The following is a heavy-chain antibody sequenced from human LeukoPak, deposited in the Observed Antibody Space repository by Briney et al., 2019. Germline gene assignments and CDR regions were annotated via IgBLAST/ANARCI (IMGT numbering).Heavy chain of an antibody. D-gene: IGHD6-19*01. CDR1: GFTFSSYA. V-gene: IGHV3-23*01. CDR3: AKLSPQQWLVLGDYFDY. CDR2: ISGSGGST. Sequence: GASLRLSCAASGFTFSSYAVSWVRQAPGKGLEWVSAISGSGGSTYYADSVKGRFTISRDNSKNTLYLQMNSLRAEDTAVYYCAKLSPQQWLVLGDYFDYWGQGTLVTVSS. J-gene: IGHJ4*02.